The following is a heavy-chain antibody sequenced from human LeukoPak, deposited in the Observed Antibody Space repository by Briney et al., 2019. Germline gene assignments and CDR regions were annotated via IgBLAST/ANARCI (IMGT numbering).Heavy chain of an antibody. D-gene: IGHD1-26*01. J-gene: IGHJ4*02. V-gene: IGHV4-39*07. CDR2: IYYSGST. CDR1: GGSIGSSSYY. CDR3: ARIVGASNYYFDY. Sequence: SETLSLTCTVSGGSIGSSSYYWGWIRQPPGKGLEWIGSIYYSGSTYYNPSLKSRVTISVDTSKNQFSLKLSSVTAADTAVYYCARIVGASNYYFDYWGQGTQVTVSS.